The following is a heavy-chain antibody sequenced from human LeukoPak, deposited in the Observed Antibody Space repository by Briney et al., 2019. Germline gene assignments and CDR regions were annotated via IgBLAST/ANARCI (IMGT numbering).Heavy chain of an antibody. CDR3: ARDRVREMATITDY. CDR1: GYTFTSYD. Sequence: GASVKVSCKASGYTFTSYDINWVRQATGQGLEWMGWMNPNSGNTGYAQKFQGRVTITRNTSISTAYMELSSLRSEDTAVYYCARDRVREMATITDYWGQGTLVTVSS. D-gene: IGHD5-24*01. V-gene: IGHV1-8*03. CDR2: MNPNSGNT. J-gene: IGHJ4*02.